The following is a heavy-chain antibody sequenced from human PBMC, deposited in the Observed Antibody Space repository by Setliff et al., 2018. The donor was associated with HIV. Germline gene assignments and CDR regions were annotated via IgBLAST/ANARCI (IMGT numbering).Heavy chain of an antibody. CDR2: ISSYNGNT. CDR1: GYTFNSYG. Sequence: GASVKVSCKASGYTFNSYGISWVRQAPGQGLEWMGWISSYNGNTNYAQKLQGRVTMTTDTSTSTAYMELRSLRSDDTALYYCARTHGCDCSGGRCYGESRWGQGTLVTVSS. J-gene: IGHJ4*02. V-gene: IGHV1-18*01. CDR3: ARTHGCDCSGGRCYGESR. D-gene: IGHD2-15*01.